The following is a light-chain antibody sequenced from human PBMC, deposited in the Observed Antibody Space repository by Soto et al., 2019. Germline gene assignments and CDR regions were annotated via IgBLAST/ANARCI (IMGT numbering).Light chain of an antibody. Sequence: ETVMTQSPATLSVSPGERYTLSCMASQSVSTNLAWYQQKPGQAPRLLIYNALTRATGIPARFSGSGSGTEFTLTISSLQSEDFAFYYCQQCNNWPRTVGPGTKVDIK. CDR1: QSVSTN. CDR3: QQCNNWPRT. V-gene: IGKV3-15*01. CDR2: NAL. J-gene: IGKJ1*01.